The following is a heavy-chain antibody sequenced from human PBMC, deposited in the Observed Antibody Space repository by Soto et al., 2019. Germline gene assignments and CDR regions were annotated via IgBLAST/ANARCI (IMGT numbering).Heavy chain of an antibody. CDR1: GYTFTSYG. D-gene: IGHD4-17*01. CDR2: ISAYNGNT. Sequence: ASVKVSCKASGYTFTSYGLSWVRQAPGQGLEWMGWISAYNGNTNYAQKLQGRVTMTRNTSISTAYMELSSLRSEDTAVYYCERNIYGDNVDYCGQGSLVTVSS. J-gene: IGHJ4*02. V-gene: IGHV1-18*01. CDR3: ERNIYGDNVDY.